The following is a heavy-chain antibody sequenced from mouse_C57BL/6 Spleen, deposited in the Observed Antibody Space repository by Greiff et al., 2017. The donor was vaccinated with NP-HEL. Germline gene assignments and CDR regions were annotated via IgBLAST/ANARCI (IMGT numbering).Heavy chain of an antibody. V-gene: IGHV3-6*01. CDR3: AGGYYSPDY. CDR1: GYSITSGYY. CDR2: ISYDGSN. Sequence: ESGPGLVKPSQSLSLTCSVTGYSITSGYYWNWIRQFPGNKLEWMGYISYDGSNNYNPSLKNRISITRDTSKNQFFLKLNSVTTEDTATYYCAGGYYSPDYWGQGTTLTVSS. D-gene: IGHD2-3*01. J-gene: IGHJ2*01.